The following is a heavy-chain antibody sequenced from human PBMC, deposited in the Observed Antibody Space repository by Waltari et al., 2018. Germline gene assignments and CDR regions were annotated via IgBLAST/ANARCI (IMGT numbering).Heavy chain of an antibody. CDR2: IYPGDSDT. Sequence: EVQLVQSGAEVKKPGESLKISCKGSGYSFTSYWIGWVRQMPGKGLEWMGIIYPGDSDTRYSPSFQGQVTISADKSISTAYLQWSSLKASDTAMYYCARLFLPEDIVVVPAALDYWGQGTLVTVSS. J-gene: IGHJ4*02. V-gene: IGHV5-51*01. CDR3: ARLFLPEDIVVVPAALDY. D-gene: IGHD2-2*01. CDR1: GYSFTSYW.